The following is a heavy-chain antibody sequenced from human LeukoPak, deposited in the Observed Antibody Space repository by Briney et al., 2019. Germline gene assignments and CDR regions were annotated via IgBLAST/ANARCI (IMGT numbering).Heavy chain of an antibody. CDR2: IYTSGST. CDR3: ARGYSSSWYNWFDP. D-gene: IGHD6-13*01. Sequence: PSQTLSLTCTVSGGSISSGSYYWSWIRQPAGKGLEWIGRIYTSGSTNHNPSLKSRVTISVDASKNQFSLKLSSVTAADTAVYYCARGYSSSWYNWFDPWGQGTLVTVSS. J-gene: IGHJ5*02. CDR1: GGSISSGSYY. V-gene: IGHV4-61*02.